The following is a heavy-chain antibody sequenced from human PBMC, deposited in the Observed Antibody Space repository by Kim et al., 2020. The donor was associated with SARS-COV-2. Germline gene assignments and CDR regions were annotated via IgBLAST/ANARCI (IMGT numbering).Heavy chain of an antibody. V-gene: IGHV4-39*01. Sequence: PPLKSRVTISVDTSKNQFSLKLSSVTAADTAVYYCARPPSGYSGYYGMDVWGQGTTVTVSS. J-gene: IGHJ6*02. CDR3: ARPPSGYSGYYGMDV. D-gene: IGHD6-13*01.